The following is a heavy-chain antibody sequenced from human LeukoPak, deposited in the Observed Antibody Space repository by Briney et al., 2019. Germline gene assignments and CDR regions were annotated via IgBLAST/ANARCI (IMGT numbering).Heavy chain of an antibody. J-gene: IGHJ4*02. D-gene: IGHD3-9*01. V-gene: IGHV4-34*01. CDR1: GGSFSGYY. CDR3: TRPRYFDWLVDY. CDR2: INHNGST. Sequence: SETLSLTCAVYGGSFSGYYWSWIRQPPGKGLEWIGEINHNGSTNYNPSLKSRVTISVDTSKNQFSLKLSSVTAADTAVYYCTRPRYFDWLVDYWDQGTLVTVSS.